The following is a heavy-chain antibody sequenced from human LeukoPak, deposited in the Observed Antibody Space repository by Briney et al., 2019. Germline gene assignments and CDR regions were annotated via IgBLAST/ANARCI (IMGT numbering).Heavy chain of an antibody. D-gene: IGHD3-22*01. CDR3: ARSTGVFNYYDSRGGAFDI. CDR2: INPNSGGT. CDR1: GYTFTGYY. Sequence: ASVKVSCKASGYTFTGYYMHWVRQAPGQGLEWMGWINPNSGGTNYAQKFQGRVTTTRDTSISTAYMELSRLRSDGTAVYHCARSTGVFNYYDSRGGAFDIWGQGTMVTVSS. V-gene: IGHV1-2*02. J-gene: IGHJ3*02.